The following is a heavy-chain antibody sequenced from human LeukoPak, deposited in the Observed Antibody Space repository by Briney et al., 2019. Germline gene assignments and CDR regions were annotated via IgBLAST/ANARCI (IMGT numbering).Heavy chain of an antibody. CDR3: AKDSDLAYCSGGSCYGYYFES. V-gene: IGHV4-61*02. CDR2: IHTRGNT. CDR1: GVSVSSGYYF. Sequence: SQTLSLTCTVSGVSVSSGYYFWSWIRQPAGKELEWIGRIHTRGNTNYNSALKSRFTISIDTSKNQFSLEVSSVTAADTAVYYCAKDSDLAYCSGGSCYGYYFESWGQGTQVTVSS. J-gene: IGHJ4*02. D-gene: IGHD2-15*01.